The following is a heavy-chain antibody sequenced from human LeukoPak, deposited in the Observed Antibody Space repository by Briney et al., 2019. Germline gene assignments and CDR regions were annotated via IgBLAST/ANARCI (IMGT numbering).Heavy chain of an antibody. V-gene: IGHV4-31*03. J-gene: IGHJ4*02. Sequence: SETLSLTCTVSGGSISSGGYYWSWIRQLPGKGLEWIGYIYYSGTTSYNPSLKSRLTISLDTSENQFSLKLSSVTAADTAVYYCARGSTGDKSNNWGQGTLVTVSS. CDR3: ARGSTGDKSNN. CDR2: IYYSGTT. CDR1: GGSISSGGYY. D-gene: IGHD7-27*01.